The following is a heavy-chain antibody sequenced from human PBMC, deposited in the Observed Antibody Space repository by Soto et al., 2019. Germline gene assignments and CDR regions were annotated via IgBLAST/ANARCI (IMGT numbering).Heavy chain of an antibody. J-gene: IGHJ4*02. CDR1: GFTFSSYS. Sequence: EVQLVESGGGLVQPGGSLRLSCAASGFTFSSYSMNWVRQAPGKGLEWVSYISSSSSTIYYADSVKGRFTISRDNAKNSLYLQMNSLRDEDTAVYYCAREIRLRNGGGWDYWGQGTLVTVSS. D-gene: IGHD2-15*01. CDR2: ISSSSSTI. CDR3: AREIRLRNGGGWDY. V-gene: IGHV3-48*02.